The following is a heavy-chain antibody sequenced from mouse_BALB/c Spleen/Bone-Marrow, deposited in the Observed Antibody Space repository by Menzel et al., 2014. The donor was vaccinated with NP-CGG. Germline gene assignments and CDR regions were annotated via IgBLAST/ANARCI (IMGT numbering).Heavy chain of an antibody. Sequence: VKLVEAGAELVRPGVSVKISCKGSGYTFTDYAVHWVKQSHTKSLEWIGLISSYYGDATYNQKFKGKGIMTVDKSSSTVFLELARLTSEDSAIYYCARSGKVRNAMDYWGQGTSVTVSS. V-gene: IGHV1-67*01. J-gene: IGHJ4*01. CDR2: ISSYYGDA. CDR1: GYTFTDYA. CDR3: ARSGKVRNAMDY. D-gene: IGHD2-14*01.